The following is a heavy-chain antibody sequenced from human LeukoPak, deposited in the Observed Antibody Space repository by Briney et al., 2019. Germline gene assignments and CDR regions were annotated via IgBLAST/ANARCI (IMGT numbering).Heavy chain of an antibody. CDR1: GYTFTCYA. CDR2: INAGNGNT. CDR3: ARDPDSSWYYFDY. D-gene: IGHD6-13*01. J-gene: IGHJ4*02. Sequence: ASVKVSCKASGYTFTCYAMHWVRQAPGQRLEWMGWINAGNGNTKYSQKFQGRVTITRDTSASTAYMELSSLRSEDTAVYYCARDPDSSWYYFDYWGQGTLVTVSS. V-gene: IGHV1-3*01.